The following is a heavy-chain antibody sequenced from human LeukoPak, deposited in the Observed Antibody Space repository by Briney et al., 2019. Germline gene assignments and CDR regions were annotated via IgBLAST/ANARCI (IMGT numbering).Heavy chain of an antibody. Sequence: GGSLRLSCAASGFTFSTYAMTWVRQAPGKGLEWVSAIYADGYTRDAASVKGRFSISRHNSKNTVYLQMDNLRPEDTAVYYCARDRRGEKDFDVWGPGTMVTVSS. J-gene: IGHJ3*01. V-gene: IGHV3-53*04. CDR2: IYADGYT. CDR1: GFTFSTYA. CDR3: ARDRRGEKDFDV.